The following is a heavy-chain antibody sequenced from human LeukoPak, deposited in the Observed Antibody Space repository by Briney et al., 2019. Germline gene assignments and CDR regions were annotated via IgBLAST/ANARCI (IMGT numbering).Heavy chain of an antibody. V-gene: IGHV4-59*01. D-gene: IGHD2-2*01. CDR3: ARDGCSSTSCYSDYYYGMDV. CDR1: GDSISLYY. J-gene: IGHJ6*02. CDR2: IFHNGST. Sequence: SETLSLTCTVSGDSISLYYWSWIRQPPGKGLEWIGYIFHNGSTNYNPSLKSRLTLSLDTSKNQFSLKLNSVTAADTAVYYCARDGCSSTSCYSDYYYGMDVWGRGTTVTVSS.